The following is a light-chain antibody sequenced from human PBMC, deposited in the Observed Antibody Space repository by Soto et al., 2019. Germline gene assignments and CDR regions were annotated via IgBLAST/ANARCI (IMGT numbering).Light chain of an antibody. CDR3: QHLNSYPIT. CDR2: AAS. CDR1: QGINNY. V-gene: IGKV1-9*01. J-gene: IGKJ5*01. Sequence: DIQLTQSPSFLSASVGDRVTITCRASQGINNYLAWYQQKPGKAPKLLIYAASTLQSGVPSRFSGSGYGTEFTLTISSLQPEDVATYYCQHLNSYPITFGQGTRLEIK.